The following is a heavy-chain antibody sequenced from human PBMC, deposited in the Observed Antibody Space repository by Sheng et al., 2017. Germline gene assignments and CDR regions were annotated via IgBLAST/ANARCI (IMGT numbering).Heavy chain of an antibody. V-gene: IGHV1-69*05. J-gene: IGHJ5*02. Sequence: QVQLVQSGAEVKKPGSSVKVSCKASGGTFSSYAISWVRQAPGQGLEWMGGIIPIFGTANYAQKFQGRVTITTDESTSTAYMELSSLRSEDTAVYYCARDQGFTIFGVVGWFDPWGQGTLVTVSS. CDR1: GGTFSSYA. D-gene: IGHD3-3*01. CDR3: ARDQGFTIFGVVGWFDP. CDR2: IIPIFGTA.